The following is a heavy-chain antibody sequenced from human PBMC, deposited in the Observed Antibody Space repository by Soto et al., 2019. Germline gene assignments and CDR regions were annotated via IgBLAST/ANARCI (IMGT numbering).Heavy chain of an antibody. J-gene: IGHJ4*02. D-gene: IGHD6-19*01. Sequence: QVQLVQSGAEVKKPGASVKVSCKASGYTFTSYYLHWVRQAPGQGLEWIGMINPSGGSATYPQKFQGRVSVTRDTSTNTLYMELTSLMSEDTAMYYCAREPYSGGWPFDYWGQGTLVTVSS. CDR1: GYTFTSYY. CDR3: AREPYSGGWPFDY. CDR2: INPSGGSA. V-gene: IGHV1-46*01.